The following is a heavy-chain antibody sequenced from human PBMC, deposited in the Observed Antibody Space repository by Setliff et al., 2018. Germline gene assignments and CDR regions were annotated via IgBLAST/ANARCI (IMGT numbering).Heavy chain of an antibody. CDR3: ARVYGENDLPDI. D-gene: IGHD4-17*01. CDR2: IYYDGRT. V-gene: IGHV4-39*07. CDR1: GGSITSHSYY. J-gene: IGHJ3*02. Sequence: SETLSLTCTVPGGSITSHSYYWAWIRQPPGKGLEWTGSIYYDGRTFSHPSLRSRVTVSIDTSKNQFSLKWTSVTAADTAMYYCARVYGENDLPDIWGQGTMVTVSS.